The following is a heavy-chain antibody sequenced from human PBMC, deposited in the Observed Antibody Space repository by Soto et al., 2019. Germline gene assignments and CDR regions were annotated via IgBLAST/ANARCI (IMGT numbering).Heavy chain of an antibody. D-gene: IGHD3-22*01. CDR2: IIPIFGTA. CDR3: ARDGYYYDSSGYYYYFDY. J-gene: IGHJ4*02. V-gene: IGHV1-69*12. Sequence: QVQLVQFGAEVKKPGSSVKVSCKASGGTFSSYAISWVRQAPGQGLEWMGGIIPIFGTANYAQKFQGRVTITADESTSTAYMELSSLRSEDTAVYYCARDGYYYDSSGYYYYFDYWGQGTLVTVSS. CDR1: GGTFSSYA.